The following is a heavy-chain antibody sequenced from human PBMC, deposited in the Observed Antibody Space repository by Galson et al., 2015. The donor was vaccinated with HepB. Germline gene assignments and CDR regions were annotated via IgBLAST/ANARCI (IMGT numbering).Heavy chain of an antibody. D-gene: IGHD3-22*01. V-gene: IGHV3-30*18. CDR1: GVTFSSYG. CDR3: AKGTYLDYDHSGPPSY. J-gene: IGHJ4*02. Sequence: SLRLSCAVSGVTFSSYGMHWVRQAPGKGLKWVAVISYEGSKKYYADFVKGRFTISRDNSKNTLYLQMNSLRTEDTAVYYCAKGTYLDYDHSGPPSYWGQGTLVTVSS. CDR2: ISYEGSKK.